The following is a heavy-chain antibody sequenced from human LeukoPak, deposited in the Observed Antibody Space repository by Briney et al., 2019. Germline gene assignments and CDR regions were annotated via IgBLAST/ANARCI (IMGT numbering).Heavy chain of an antibody. CDR1: GYTLTELS. Sequence: ASVTVSCKVSGYTLTELSMHWVRQAPGKGLEWMGGFDPEDGETIYAQKFQGRVTMTEDTSTDTAYMELSSLRSEDTAVYYCATGPQLGELRYFDWLPTPLRYWGQGTLVTVSS. D-gene: IGHD3-9*01. CDR3: ATGPQLGELRYFDWLPTPLRY. CDR2: FDPEDGET. V-gene: IGHV1-24*01. J-gene: IGHJ4*02.